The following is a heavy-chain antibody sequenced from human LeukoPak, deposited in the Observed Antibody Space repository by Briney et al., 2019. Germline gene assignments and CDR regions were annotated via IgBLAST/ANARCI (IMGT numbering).Heavy chain of an antibody. V-gene: IGHV4-4*07. CDR1: GGSITIYY. CDR2: IYTSGST. CDR3: ARGAAYYYDSSGYY. J-gene: IGHJ4*02. D-gene: IGHD3-22*01. Sequence: SETLSLTCTVSGGSITIYYWSWIRQPAGKGLEWIGRIYTSGSTNYNPSLKSRVTMSVDTSKNQFSLKLISVTAADTAVYYCARGAAYYYDSSGYYWGQGTLVTVSS.